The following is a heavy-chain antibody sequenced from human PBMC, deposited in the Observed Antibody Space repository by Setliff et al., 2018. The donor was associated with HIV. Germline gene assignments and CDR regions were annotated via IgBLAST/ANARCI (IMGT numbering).Heavy chain of an antibody. D-gene: IGHD6-19*01. CDR1: GYTVSSYD. Sequence: EASVKVSCKASGYTVSSYDINWVRQATGQGLEWMGWISGFNGNTKYAHSFKDRVAMTTETATSTAYMEMRSLRSDYTAVYFCARVPYRSAWFSGGHDAFDIWGQGKMVTVS. CDR2: ISGFNGNT. J-gene: IGHJ3*02. V-gene: IGHV1-18*01. CDR3: ARVPYRSAWFSGGHDAFDI.